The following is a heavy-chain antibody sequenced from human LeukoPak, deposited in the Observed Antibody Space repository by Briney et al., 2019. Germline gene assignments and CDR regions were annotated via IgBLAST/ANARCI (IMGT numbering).Heavy chain of an antibody. D-gene: IGHD4-17*01. CDR1: GGSFSDYR. J-gene: IGHJ4*02. V-gene: IGHV4-34*01. CDR3: ARRVTTRLPFRY. Sequence: SETLSLTCAVYGGSFSDYRWSWIRQPPGKGLEWIGEINHSGSTNYNPSLKSRVTISVDTSKKQFSLKLTSVTAADTAVYYRARRVTTRLPFRYWGQGTLVTVSS. CDR2: INHSGST.